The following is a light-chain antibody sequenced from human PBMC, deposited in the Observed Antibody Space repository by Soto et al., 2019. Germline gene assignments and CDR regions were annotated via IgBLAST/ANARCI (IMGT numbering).Light chain of an antibody. V-gene: IGKV3-20*01. CDR2: ATS. J-gene: IGKJ2*01. CDR3: QRFDNSPPYT. CDR1: QSVSARY. Sequence: EIVLTQSPGTLSLSPGERATLSCRASQSVSARYLAWYQQKPGQAPRLLIYATSSRATGIPDRFSGSGSGTDFTLSISRVEPEDFAVYYCQRFDNSPPYTFGHGTKLEIK.